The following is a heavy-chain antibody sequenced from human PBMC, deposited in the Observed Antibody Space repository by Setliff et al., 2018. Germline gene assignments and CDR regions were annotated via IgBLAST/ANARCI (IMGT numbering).Heavy chain of an antibody. CDR2: ISGDGSTT. CDR1: GFIFSENW. J-gene: IGHJ6*03. CDR3: APMDV. Sequence: PGGSLRLSCVASGFIFSENWMHWVRQTPGKGLMWVGRISGDGSTTNYADYVQGRFTISRDNAKNTLYLQMNSLRAEDTAVYYCAPMDVWGKGTTVTVSS. V-gene: IGHV3-74*01.